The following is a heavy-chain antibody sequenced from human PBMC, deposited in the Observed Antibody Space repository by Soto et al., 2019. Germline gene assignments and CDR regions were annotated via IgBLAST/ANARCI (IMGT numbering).Heavy chain of an antibody. D-gene: IGHD3-3*01. CDR3: ARQKTMSDFWLTADFYYYYMDV. CDR1: GFTFSSYW. CDR2: INSDGSST. Sequence: GGSLRLSCAASGFTFSSYWMHWVRQAPGKGLVWVSCINSDGSSTSYADSVKGRFTISRDNAKNTLYLQMNSLRAEDTAVYYCARQKTMSDFWLTADFYYYYMDVWGKGTTVTVSS. J-gene: IGHJ6*03. V-gene: IGHV3-74*01.